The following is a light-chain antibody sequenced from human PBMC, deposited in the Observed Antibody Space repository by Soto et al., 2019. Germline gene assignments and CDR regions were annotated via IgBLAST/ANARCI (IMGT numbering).Light chain of an antibody. CDR2: GAS. Sequence: TVLTQSPANMSMTPCERATLSCRSSQSVSSNLAWYQQKPGQAPRLLIYGASSRATGIPVRFSGSGSGTEFTLTISSLQSEDFAVYYRQQYNNGPLTFGQGNDWRL. CDR1: QSVSSN. CDR3: QQYNNGPLT. J-gene: IGKJ5*01. V-gene: IGKV3-15*01.